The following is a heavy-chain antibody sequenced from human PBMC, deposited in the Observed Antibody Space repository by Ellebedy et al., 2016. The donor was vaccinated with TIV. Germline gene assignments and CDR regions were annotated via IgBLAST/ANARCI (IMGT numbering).Heavy chain of an antibody. CDR3: AKSASIIENFYYMDV. J-gene: IGHJ6*03. V-gene: IGHV3-43D*03. CDR2: VSWDGGST. D-gene: IGHD2/OR15-2a*01. Sequence: GGSLRLSCAASGFTFDDYAMHWVRQAPGKGLEWVSLVSWDGGSTHYADSVKGRFTISRDNSKNSVSLQMNSLRAEDTALYYCAKSASIIENFYYMDVWGRGTTVTVSS. CDR1: GFTFDDYA.